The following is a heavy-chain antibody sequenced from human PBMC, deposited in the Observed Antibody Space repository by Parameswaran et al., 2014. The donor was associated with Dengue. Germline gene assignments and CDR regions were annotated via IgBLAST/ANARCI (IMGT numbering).Heavy chain of an antibody. CDR3: AKGKGAPYYFDY. D-gene: IGHD4/OR15-4a*01. J-gene: IGHJ4*02. CDR2: ISGSGGST. Sequence: RWIRQPPGKGLEWVSAISGSGGSTYYADSVKGRFTISRDNSKNTLYLQMNSLRAEDTAVYYCAKGKGAPYYFDYWGQGTLVTVSS. V-gene: IGHV3-23*01.